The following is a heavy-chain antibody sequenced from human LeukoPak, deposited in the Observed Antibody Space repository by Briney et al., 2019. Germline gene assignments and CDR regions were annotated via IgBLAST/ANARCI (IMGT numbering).Heavy chain of an antibody. CDR3: ARHGRDSSGYYYGY. CDR1: GFTFSSYA. CDR2: INHSGST. Sequence: PGGSLRLSCAASGFTFSSYAMSWVRQAPGKGLEWIGEINHSGSTNYNPSLKSRVTISVDTSKNQFSLKLSSVTAADTAVYYCARHGRDSSGYYYGYWGQGTLVTVSS. D-gene: IGHD3-22*01. V-gene: IGHV4-34*01. J-gene: IGHJ4*02.